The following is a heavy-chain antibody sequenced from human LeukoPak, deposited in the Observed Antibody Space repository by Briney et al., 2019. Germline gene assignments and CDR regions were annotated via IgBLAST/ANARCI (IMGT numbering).Heavy chain of an antibody. CDR2: ISSSGSII. CDR1: AFTFSSYE. CDR3: ARDFGSEGYTSGWHAFDL. D-gene: IGHD6-19*01. V-gene: IGHV3-48*03. J-gene: IGHJ2*01. Sequence: GGSLRLSCAASAFTFSSYEMNWVRQAPGKGLEWVSYISSSGSIIYYADSVKGRFTISRDNAKNSLYLQMDSLRTEDTAVYYCARDFGSEGYTSGWHAFDLWGRGTMAADSS.